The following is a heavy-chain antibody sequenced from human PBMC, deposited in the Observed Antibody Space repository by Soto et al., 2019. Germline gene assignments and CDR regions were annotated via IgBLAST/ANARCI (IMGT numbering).Heavy chain of an antibody. D-gene: IGHD3-22*01. CDR2: IHNSGST. CDR1: GGSISSSSYY. CDR3: TTYYYDSSGSPPDY. Sequence: SETLSLTCTVSGGSISSSSYYWGWIRQPPGKGLEWIGSIHNSGSTYYNPSLKSRVTISVDTSKNQFSVKLSSVTAADTAVYYCTTYYYDSSGSPPDYWGQGTLVTVSS. V-gene: IGHV4-39*01. J-gene: IGHJ4*02.